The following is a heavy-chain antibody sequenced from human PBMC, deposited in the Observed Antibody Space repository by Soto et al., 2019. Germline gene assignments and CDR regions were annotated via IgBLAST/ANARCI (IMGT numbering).Heavy chain of an antibody. V-gene: IGHV5-51*01. CDR1: GYSFTSYW. CDR3: ARLDYGSGTPHFDV. D-gene: IGHD3-10*01. J-gene: IGHJ4*02. Sequence: PGEYLKISCQVSGYSFTSYWIGWVRQMSGKGLEWMAMIFPDDSDTRYSPSFQGRVTISVDKSTSTASLQWHSLEASDTAMYYCARLDYGSGTPHFDVWGQGTQVTVSS. CDR2: IFPDDSDT.